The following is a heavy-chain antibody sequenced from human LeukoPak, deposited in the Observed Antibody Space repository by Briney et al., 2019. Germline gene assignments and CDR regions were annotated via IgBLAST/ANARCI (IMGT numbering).Heavy chain of an antibody. CDR3: TTDRWDYYANPDLYYFDY. D-gene: IGHD3-10*01. J-gene: IGHJ4*02. CDR2: IKSKTDGGTT. Sequence: GGSLRLSCAASGFTFSNAWMSWVRQAPGKGLEWAGRIKSKTDGGTTDYAAPVKGRFTISRDDSKNTLYLQMNSLKTEDTAVYYCTTDRWDYYANPDLYYFDYWGQGTLVTVSS. CDR1: GFTFSNAW. V-gene: IGHV3-15*01.